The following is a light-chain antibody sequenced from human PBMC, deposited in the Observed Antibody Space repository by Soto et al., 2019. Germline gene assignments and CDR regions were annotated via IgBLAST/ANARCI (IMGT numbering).Light chain of an antibody. Sequence: EIVLTQSPGTLSVSLGERVTLSCRASQSVSSNYLAWYQQKTGQAPRLLIYGVSSRHTGIPDRFTGSGSGRDFTLTITRLEPEDFAVYYCQQYGRSPYSFGQGTKLEIK. CDR2: GVS. J-gene: IGKJ2*01. CDR1: QSVSSNY. CDR3: QQYGRSPYS. V-gene: IGKV3-20*01.